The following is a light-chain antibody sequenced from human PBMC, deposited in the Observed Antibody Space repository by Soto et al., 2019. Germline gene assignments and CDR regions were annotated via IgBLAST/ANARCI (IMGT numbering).Light chain of an antibody. CDR1: NTNIGSNT. CDR3: STWDDSLNDWV. J-gene: IGLJ3*02. Sequence: QPVLTQPPSASGTPGQRVTISCSGSNTNIGSNTVNWYQQVPGTAPKLLIYSINQRPSGVPDRFSGSKSGTSASLAITGLQSDDEADYYCSTWDDSLNDWVFGGGTKLTVL. V-gene: IGLV1-44*01. CDR2: SIN.